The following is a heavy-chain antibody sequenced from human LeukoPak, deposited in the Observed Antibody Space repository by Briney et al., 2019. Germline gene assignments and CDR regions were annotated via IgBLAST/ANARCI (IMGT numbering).Heavy chain of an antibody. CDR3: ARGAWVGYDYVWGHDSYYGMDV. CDR2: VKLNDGST. V-gene: IGHV1-46*01. Sequence: SVTVSCKASGYSFTSYYMHWVRQAPGQGLEWVGIVKLNDGSTSYAQKFQGRVTMTRDTSTSTVYMEPSSLRSEDTAVSYCARGAWVGYDYVWGHDSYYGMDVWGKGTTVTVSS. J-gene: IGHJ6*04. D-gene: IGHD3-16*01. CDR1: GYSFTSYY.